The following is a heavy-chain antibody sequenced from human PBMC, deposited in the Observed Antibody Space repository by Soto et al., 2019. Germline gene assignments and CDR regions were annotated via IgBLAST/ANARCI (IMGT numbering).Heavy chain of an antibody. D-gene: IGHD3-10*01. CDR3: ARDRGDYGSGRYYNY. CDR1: GFTFSSYA. J-gene: IGHJ4*02. CDR2: ISYDGSNK. V-gene: IGHV3-30-3*01. Sequence: QVQLVESGGGVVQPGRSLRLSCAASGFTFSSYAMHWVRQAPGKGLEWVAVISYDGSNKYYADSVKGRFTISRDNSKNTLYLQMNSQRAEDTAVYYCARDRGDYGSGRYYNYWGQGTLVTVSS.